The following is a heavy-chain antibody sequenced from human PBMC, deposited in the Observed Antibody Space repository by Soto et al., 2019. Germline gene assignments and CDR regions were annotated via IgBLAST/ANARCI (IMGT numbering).Heavy chain of an antibody. V-gene: IGHV1-18*01. D-gene: IGHD2-15*01. J-gene: IGHJ5*02. CDR2: ISTYNGKT. CDR1: GYTFNTYG. Sequence: QVQLVQSGGEVKMPGASVKVSCKASGYTFNTYGISWVRQAPGQGLVWMGWISTYNGKTYYAQNFQGRVTMTTDTSTSTAYMELRSLRSDDTAVYFCARDFCSGGSCYYNWIDPWGQGTLVTVPS. CDR3: ARDFCSGGSCYYNWIDP.